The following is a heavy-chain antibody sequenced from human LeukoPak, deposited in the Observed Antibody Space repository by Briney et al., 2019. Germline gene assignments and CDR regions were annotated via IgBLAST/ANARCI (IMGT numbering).Heavy chain of an antibody. Sequence: GGSLRLSCAASGFTVSSNYMSWVRQAPGKGLEWVSVIYSGGSTYYADSVKGRFTISRENSKNTLYLQMNSLRAEDTAVYYCARDRRDGYRGDYFDYWGQGTLVTVSS. D-gene: IGHD5-24*01. J-gene: IGHJ4*02. CDR2: IYSGGST. V-gene: IGHV3-53*01. CDR3: ARDRRDGYRGDYFDY. CDR1: GFTVSSNY.